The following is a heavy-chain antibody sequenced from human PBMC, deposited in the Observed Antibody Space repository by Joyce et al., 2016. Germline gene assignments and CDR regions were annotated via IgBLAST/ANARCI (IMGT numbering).Heavy chain of an antibody. V-gene: IGHV4-59*01. CDR2: VYYNGGT. CDR3: ARVSTAWYPEGAFDV. CDR1: GGALTSYY. J-gene: IGHJ3*01. Sequence: QVQLQESGPGLLKPSETLSLTCFVSGGALTSYYWSWIRQPPGKGLEWMGNVYYNGGTKDNPSLKSRVTMSVDTSKNQFSLRLTSVTAADTAIYYCARVSTAWYPEGAFDVWGQGTMVTVSS. D-gene: IGHD6-19*01.